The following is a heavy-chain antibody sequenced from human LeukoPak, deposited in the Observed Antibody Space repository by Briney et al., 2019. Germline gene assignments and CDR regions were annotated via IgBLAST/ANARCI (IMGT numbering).Heavy chain of an antibody. CDR1: GASISSGLYY. J-gene: IGHJ4*02. V-gene: IGHV4-61*02. CDR3: ASSNWLRDANFDY. Sequence: SQTLSLTCTVSGASISSGLYYWNWFRQPAGKGLEWIGRIYNSGSTNYNPSLKSRVTISVDTPKNQFSLKLTSVTATDSAAYYCASSNWLRDANFDYWGQGTLVTVSS. D-gene: IGHD6-13*01. CDR2: IYNSGST.